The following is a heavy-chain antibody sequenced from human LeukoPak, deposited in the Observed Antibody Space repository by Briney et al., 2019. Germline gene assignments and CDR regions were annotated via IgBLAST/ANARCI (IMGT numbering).Heavy chain of an antibody. V-gene: IGHV1-8*03. J-gene: IGHJ5*02. D-gene: IGHD2-21*02. CDR2: MNPNSGNT. CDR3: ARVAVPVVTAANWFDP. Sequence: ASVKVSCKASGYTFTSYDINWVRQATGQGLEWMGWMNPNSGNTGYAQKFQGRVTITRNTSISTAYMELSSLRSEDTAVYYCARVAVPVVTAANWFDPWGQGTLVTVSS. CDR1: GYTFTSYD.